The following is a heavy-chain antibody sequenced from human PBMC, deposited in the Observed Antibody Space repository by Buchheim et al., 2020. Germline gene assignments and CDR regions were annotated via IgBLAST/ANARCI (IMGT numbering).Heavy chain of an antibody. J-gene: IGHJ4*02. CDR1: GGSISSSSYY. CDR3: ARGVRYCSGGSCYSGHYFDY. CDR2: IYYSGST. V-gene: IGHV4-39*07. D-gene: IGHD2-15*01. Sequence: QLQLQESGPGLVKPSETLSLTCTVSGGSISSSSYYWGWIRQPPGKGLEWIGSIYYSGSTYYNPSLKSRLTISVDTSKNQFSLKLSSVTAADTAVYYCARGVRYCSGGSCYSGHYFDYWGQGTL.